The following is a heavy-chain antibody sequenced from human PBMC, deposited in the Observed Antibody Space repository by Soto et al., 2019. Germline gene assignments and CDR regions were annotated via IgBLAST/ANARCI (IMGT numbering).Heavy chain of an antibody. V-gene: IGHV1-8*01. CDR1: GYTFTSYD. J-gene: IGHJ6*03. CDR3: ASYCSGGSCYLFKNHYYMDV. Sequence: ASVKVSCKASGYTFTSYDINWVRQATGQGLEWMGWMNPNSGNTGYAQKFQGRVTMTRNTSISTAYMELSSLRSEDTAVYYCASYCSGGSCYLFKNHYYMDVWGKGTTVTVSS. CDR2: MNPNSGNT. D-gene: IGHD2-15*01.